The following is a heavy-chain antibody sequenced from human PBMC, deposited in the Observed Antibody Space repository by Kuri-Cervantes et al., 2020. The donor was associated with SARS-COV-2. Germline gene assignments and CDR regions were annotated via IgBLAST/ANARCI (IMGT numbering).Heavy chain of an antibody. CDR2: IYYSGST. D-gene: IGHD3-10*01. J-gene: IGHJ6*02. Sequence: GSLRLSCTVSGGSISSYYWSWVRQPPGKGLEWIGYIYYSGSTNYNPSLKSRVTISVDTSKNQFSLKLSSVTAADTAVYYCARDRGLGSASSNGMDVWGQGTTVTVSS. CDR3: ARDRGLGSASSNGMDV. CDR1: GGSISSYY. V-gene: IGHV4-59*01.